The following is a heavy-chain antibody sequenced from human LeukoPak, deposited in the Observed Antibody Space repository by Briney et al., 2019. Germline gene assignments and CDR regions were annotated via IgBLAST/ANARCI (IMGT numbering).Heavy chain of an antibody. D-gene: IGHD3-16*01. CDR2: INPNSGGT. CDR3: ARPGGSHLDNWFDP. Sequence: VKVSFKASGYPFTSYDINWVRQATGQGLEWMGWINPNSGGTNYAQKFQGRVTMTRDTSISTAYMELRRLRSDDTAVYYCARPGGSHLDNWFDPWGQGTLVTVSS. CDR1: GYPFTSYD. V-gene: IGHV1-2*02. J-gene: IGHJ5*02.